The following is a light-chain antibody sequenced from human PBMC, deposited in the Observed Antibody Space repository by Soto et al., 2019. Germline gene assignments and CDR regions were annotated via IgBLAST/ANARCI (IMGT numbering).Light chain of an antibody. CDR2: DAS. J-gene: IGKJ1*01. CDR1: QSISIW. CDR3: QEYNNYSKT. V-gene: IGKV1-5*01. Sequence: DIQMTQSPSSLSASVGDRVTITCRASQSISIWLAWYQQKPGKAPELLIHDASKLETGVPSRFSGSGSGTKFTLTISSLQPDDSATYYCQEYNNYSKTFGQGTKVDI.